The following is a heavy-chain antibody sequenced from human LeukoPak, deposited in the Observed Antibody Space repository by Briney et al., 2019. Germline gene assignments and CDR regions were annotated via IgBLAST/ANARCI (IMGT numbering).Heavy chain of an antibody. V-gene: IGHV4-59*01. Sequence: PSAPLSLTCTVSGGSMSTYYWTWIRQPPGKGLEWIGYIYSSGSTNSNPSLKSRVTISVDTSKNQFSLNLSSVTAADTAVYYCARGGEAGLADWGQGTLVTVSS. CDR2: IYSSGST. D-gene: IGHD4-17*01. CDR1: GGSMSTYY. CDR3: ARGGEAGLAD. J-gene: IGHJ4*02.